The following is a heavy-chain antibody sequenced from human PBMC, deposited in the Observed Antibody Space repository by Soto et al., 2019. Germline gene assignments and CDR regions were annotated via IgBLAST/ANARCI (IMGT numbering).Heavy chain of an antibody. D-gene: IGHD1-26*01. V-gene: IGHV3-9*01. CDR3: AKDASGSYFSLFDP. CDR2: ISWNSGSI. J-gene: IGHJ5*02. CDR1: GFTFDGYA. Sequence: PGGSLRLSCAASGFTFDGYAMHWVRQAPGKGLEWVSGISWNSGSIGYADSVKGRFTISRDNAKNSLYLQMNSLRAEDTALYYCAKDASGSYFSLFDPWGQGTLVTVSS.